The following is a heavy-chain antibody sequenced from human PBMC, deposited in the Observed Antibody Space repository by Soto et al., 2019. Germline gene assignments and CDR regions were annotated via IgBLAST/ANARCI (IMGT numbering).Heavy chain of an antibody. J-gene: IGHJ6*02. CDR2: ISAYNDNT. V-gene: IGHV1-18*01. Sequence: QIQLVQSGAEVKKAGASVKVSCKASGYTFTNYGISWVRQALGQGLEWMGWISAYNDNTNYAQKFQGRVTLTTDTSTGTAYMELRSPTSDKTAVYYCAREGYYYGSGSYSPPRYYGMDVWGQGTTVTVFS. CDR1: GYTFTNYG. CDR3: AREGYYYGSGSYSPPRYYGMDV. D-gene: IGHD3-10*01.